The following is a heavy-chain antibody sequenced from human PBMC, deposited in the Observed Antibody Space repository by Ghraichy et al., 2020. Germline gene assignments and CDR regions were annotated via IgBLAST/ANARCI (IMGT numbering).Heavy chain of an antibody. CDR2: IFSSGST. Sequence: SETLSLTCTVSGGSISGYYWTWIRQPPGKGLEWVGCIFSSGSTNYNPSLKSRVTISLDTSKNQFSLKLTSVTAADTAVYYCARDSNTMVRNFDLWGRGTLVTVSS. CDR3: ARDSNTMVRNFDL. J-gene: IGHJ2*01. V-gene: IGHV4-59*01. CDR1: GGSISGYY. D-gene: IGHD3-10*01.